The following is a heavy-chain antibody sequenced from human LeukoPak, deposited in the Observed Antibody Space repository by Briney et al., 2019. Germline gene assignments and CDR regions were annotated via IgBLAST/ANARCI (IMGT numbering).Heavy chain of an antibody. CDR2: IAVGGDT. V-gene: IGHV3-13*04. CDR3: ARGLGGVRGIDYVFDI. Sequence: PGGSLSVSCAASGFTFSSCDMHWVRQAAGKGLEWVSVIAVGGDTYYPDSVMGRFTVSRENAKNSLYLQMNRLTTGDTAVYYCARGLGGVRGIDYVFDIWGQGKMVTVSS. J-gene: IGHJ3*02. CDR1: GFTFSSCD. D-gene: IGHD3-10*01.